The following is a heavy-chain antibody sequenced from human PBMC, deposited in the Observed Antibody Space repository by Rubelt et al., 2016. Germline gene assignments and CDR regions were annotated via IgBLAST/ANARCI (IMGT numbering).Heavy chain of an antibody. CDR3: AREIPLDSSGPLGDY. Sequence: QLQLQESGPGLVKPSETLSLTCTVSGGSITISTYYWGWVRQSPGKGLEWIGEIYRSGSTNYDPSLKSRVPISLDKSKNQLSLRLTSVTAADTAVYYCAREIPLDSSGPLGDYWGQGTLVTVSS. D-gene: IGHD3-22*01. CDR1: GGSITISTYY. CDR2: IYRSGST. V-gene: IGHV4-39*07. J-gene: IGHJ4*02.